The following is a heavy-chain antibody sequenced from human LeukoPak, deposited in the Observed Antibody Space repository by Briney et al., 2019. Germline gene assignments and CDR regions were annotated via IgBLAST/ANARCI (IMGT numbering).Heavy chain of an antibody. CDR1: GYTFTSYA. J-gene: IGHJ5*02. CDR3: ARGYSSGSFAWFDP. Sequence: ASVKVSCKASGYTFTSYAMNWVRQAPGQGLEWMGWINTNTGNPTYAQGFTGRFVFSLDTSVSTAYLQISSLKAEDTAVYYCARGYSSGSFAWFDPWGQGTLVTVSS. D-gene: IGHD6-25*01. V-gene: IGHV7-4-1*02. CDR2: INTNTGNP.